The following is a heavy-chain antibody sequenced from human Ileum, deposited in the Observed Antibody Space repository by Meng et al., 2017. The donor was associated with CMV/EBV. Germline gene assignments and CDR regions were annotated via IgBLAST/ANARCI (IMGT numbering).Heavy chain of an antibody. CDR1: GFTFSSYS. D-gene: IGHD3-9*01. J-gene: IGHJ4*02. CDR2: ISSSSSYI. V-gene: IGHV3-21*04. CDR3: AKDRYFEPAHFDY. Sequence: GGSLRLSCAASGFTFSSYSMNWVRQAPGKGLEWVSSISSSSSYIYYADSVKGRFTISRDNAKNSLYLQMNSLRAEDTAVYYCAKDRYFEPAHFDYWGQGTLVTVSS.